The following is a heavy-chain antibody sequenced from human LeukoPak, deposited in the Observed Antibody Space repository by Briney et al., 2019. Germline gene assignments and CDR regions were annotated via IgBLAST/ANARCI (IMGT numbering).Heavy chain of an antibody. CDR3: ARISATTSHTDY. Sequence: GGSLRLSCAATGFTFSSYAMHCVRQAPGKGLEYVSAISSNGGSTYYANSVKGRFTISRDNSKNTLYLQMGSLRTEDMAVYYCARISATTSHTDYWGQGTLVKVSS. J-gene: IGHJ4*02. CDR1: GFTFSSYA. V-gene: IGHV3-64*01. D-gene: IGHD6-25*01. CDR2: ISSNGGST.